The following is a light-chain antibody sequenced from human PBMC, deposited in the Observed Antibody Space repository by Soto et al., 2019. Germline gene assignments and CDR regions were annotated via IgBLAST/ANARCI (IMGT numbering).Light chain of an antibody. CDR2: DAS. CDR1: QSVSSSY. Sequence: EIVLTQSPGTLSLSPGERATLSCRASQSVSSSYLAWYQQKPGQAPRLLLYDASSRATGIPDRFSGSGSGTDFTLTISRVEPEDFAVYYCQKSGRSPPKYSFGQGTKLEIK. V-gene: IGKV3-20*01. J-gene: IGKJ2*01. CDR3: QKSGRSPPKYS.